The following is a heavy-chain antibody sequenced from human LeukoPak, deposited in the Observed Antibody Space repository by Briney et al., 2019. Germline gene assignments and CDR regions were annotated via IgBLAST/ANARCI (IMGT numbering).Heavy chain of an antibody. Sequence: SQTLSLTCTVSGGSISSGGYYWSWIRQPPGKGLEWIGYIYHSGSTYYNPSLKSRVTISVDRSKNQFSLKLSSVTAADTAVYYCATLQDSSGWYRAFDIWGQGTMVTVSS. CDR1: GGSISSGGYY. V-gene: IGHV4-30-2*01. CDR3: ATLQDSSGWYRAFDI. D-gene: IGHD6-19*01. J-gene: IGHJ3*02. CDR2: IYHSGST.